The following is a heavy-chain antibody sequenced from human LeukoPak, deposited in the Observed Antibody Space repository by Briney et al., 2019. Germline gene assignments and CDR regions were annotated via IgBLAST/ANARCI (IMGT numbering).Heavy chain of an antibody. CDR2: ISYDGSST. CDR1: GFTFSNYW. D-gene: IGHD3-10*01. Sequence: GGSLRLSCAASGFTFSNYWMHWVRQAPGKGLVWVSRISYDGSSTNYADSVKGRFTISRDNAKNTLYLQMNSPRAEDTAVYYCARDALAGEHDYWGQGALVTVSS. CDR3: ARDALAGEHDY. J-gene: IGHJ4*02. V-gene: IGHV3-74*01.